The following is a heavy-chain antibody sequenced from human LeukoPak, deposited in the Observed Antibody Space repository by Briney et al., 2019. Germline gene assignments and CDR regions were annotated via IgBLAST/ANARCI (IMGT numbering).Heavy chain of an antibody. D-gene: IGHD3-22*01. J-gene: IGHJ4*02. Sequence: GESLKISCKGSGYSFTSYWISWVRQMPGKGLEWMGRIDPSDSYTNYSPSFQGHVTISADKSISTAYLQWSSLKASDTAMYHCASGDSSGYYEVGAYYFDYWGQGTLVTVSS. CDR1: GYSFTSYW. CDR2: IDPSDSYT. CDR3: ASGDSSGYYEVGAYYFDY. V-gene: IGHV5-10-1*01.